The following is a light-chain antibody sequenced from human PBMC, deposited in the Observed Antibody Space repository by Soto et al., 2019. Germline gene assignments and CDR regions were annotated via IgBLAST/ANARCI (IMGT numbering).Light chain of an antibody. Sequence: QSALTQPASVSGSPGQSITISCTGTSSDVGGYIYVSWYQQHPGKAPKLMIYDVSNRPSGVSNRCSGSKSGNTASLTISGLQAEDEADYYCSSYTSSSTVVFGGGTKLTVL. V-gene: IGLV2-14*01. CDR2: DVS. CDR1: SSDVGGYIY. CDR3: SSYTSSSTVV. J-gene: IGLJ2*01.